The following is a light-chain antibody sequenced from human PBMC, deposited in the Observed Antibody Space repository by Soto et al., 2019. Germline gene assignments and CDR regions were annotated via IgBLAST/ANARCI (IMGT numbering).Light chain of an antibody. CDR2: EVN. CDR3: SSFTTSSTLVV. CDR1: SSDIGGYNF. J-gene: IGLJ2*01. V-gene: IGLV2-14*01. Sequence: QSVLTQPASVSGSPGQSITISCTGTSSDIGGYNFVSWYQHHPGKAPKLMIYEVNNRPSGVSSRFSGSKSGNTASLTIPGLQTEDEADYYCSSFTTSSTLVVFGGGTKLTVL.